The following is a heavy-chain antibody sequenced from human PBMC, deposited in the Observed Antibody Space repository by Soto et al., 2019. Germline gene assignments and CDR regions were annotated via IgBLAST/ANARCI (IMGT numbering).Heavy chain of an antibody. V-gene: IGHV3-21*01. CDR1: GFTFSSYS. Sequence: NPGGSLRLSCAASGFTFSSYSMNWVRQAPGKGLEWVSSISGSGNYTHYADFLRGRFTISRDNAKTSLYLQMNSLRAEDTAVYYCAREGINNYNEYYFDSWGQGTVVTVS. J-gene: IGHJ4*02. CDR2: ISGSGNYT. D-gene: IGHD4-4*01. CDR3: AREGINNYNEYYFDS.